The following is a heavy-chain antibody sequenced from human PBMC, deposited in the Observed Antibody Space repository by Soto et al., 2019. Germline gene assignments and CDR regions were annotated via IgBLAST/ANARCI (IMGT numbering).Heavy chain of an antibody. J-gene: IGHJ5*02. Sequence: SETLSLTCTVSGGSISSGGYYWSWIRQPPGKGLEWIGYIYYSGSTNYNPSLKSRVTISVDTSKNQFSLKLSSVTAADTAVYYCARLDYYGSGSHFDPWGQGTLVTVSS. D-gene: IGHD3-10*01. CDR3: ARLDYYGSGSHFDP. CDR1: GGSISSGGYY. V-gene: IGHV4-61*08. CDR2: IYYSGST.